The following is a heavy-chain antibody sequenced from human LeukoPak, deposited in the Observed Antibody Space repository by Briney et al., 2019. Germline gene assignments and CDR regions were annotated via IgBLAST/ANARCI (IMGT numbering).Heavy chain of an antibody. J-gene: IGHJ3*01. D-gene: IGHD4-17*01. CDR1: GFTFSGYS. CDR2: ISSSSSTT. Sequence: PGGSLRLSCAASGFTFSGYSMNWVRQAPGKGLEWVSYISSSSSTTYYADSVQGRFTISRDNAKNSLYLQMDSLRDGDTAVYYCARDSTLTHAWSVYGFDVWGQGTMVTVSS. V-gene: IGHV3-48*02. CDR3: ARDSTLTHAWSVYGFDV.